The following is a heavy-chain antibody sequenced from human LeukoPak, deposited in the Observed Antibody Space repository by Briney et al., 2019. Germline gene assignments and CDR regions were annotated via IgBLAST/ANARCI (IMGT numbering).Heavy chain of an antibody. CDR2: ISWNSGSI. Sequence: GGSLRLSCAASGFTFDDYAMHWVRQAPGKGLEWVSGISWNSGSIGYADSVKGRFTISRDNAKNSLYLQMNSLRAEDTALYYCAKSYGSEHYYGMDVWGQGTTVTVSS. D-gene: IGHD3-10*01. J-gene: IGHJ6*02. CDR3: AKSYGSEHYYGMDV. CDR1: GFTFDDYA. V-gene: IGHV3-9*01.